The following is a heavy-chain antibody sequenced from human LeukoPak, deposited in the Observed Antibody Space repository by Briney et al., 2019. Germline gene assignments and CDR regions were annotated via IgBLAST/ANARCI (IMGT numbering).Heavy chain of an antibody. Sequence: GALRLSCAASGFTFSSYGMHWVRQAPGKGLEWVAVVSYDGSNKYYADSVKGRFTISRDNSKNTLYLQMNSLRPEDTAVFYCARGGTDPYYFDYWGQGTLVTVSS. J-gene: IGHJ4*02. V-gene: IGHV3-30*03. CDR3: ARGGTDPYYFDY. CDR1: GFTFSSYG. CDR2: VSYDGSNK.